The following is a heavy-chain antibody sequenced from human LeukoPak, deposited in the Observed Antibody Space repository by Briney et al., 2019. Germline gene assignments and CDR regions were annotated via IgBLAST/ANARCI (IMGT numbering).Heavy chain of an antibody. CDR3: AREYSSSNGIFDY. J-gene: IGHJ4*02. CDR2: IYYSGST. V-gene: IGHV4-31*03. Sequence: PSETLSFTCTVSGGSISSGGYYWSWIRQHPGKGLEWIGYIYYSGSTYYNPSLKSRVTISVDTSKNQFSLKLSSVTAADTAVYYCAREYSSSNGIFDYWGQGTLVTVSS. CDR1: GGSISSGGYY. D-gene: IGHD6-6*01.